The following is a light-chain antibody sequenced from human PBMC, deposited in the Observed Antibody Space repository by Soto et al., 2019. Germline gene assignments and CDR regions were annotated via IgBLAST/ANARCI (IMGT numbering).Light chain of an antibody. CDR1: QSVSSD. CDR3: QQYNNWPRT. J-gene: IGKJ1*01. V-gene: IGKV3-15*01. CDR2: SAS. Sequence: EIVMTQSPATLSVSPGERATLSCRASQSVSSDLAWYHQKPGQAPRLLIYSASTRATGIPARFSGSGSGTEFTLTITSLQSEDFAVYYCQQYNNWPRTFGQGTKVDIK.